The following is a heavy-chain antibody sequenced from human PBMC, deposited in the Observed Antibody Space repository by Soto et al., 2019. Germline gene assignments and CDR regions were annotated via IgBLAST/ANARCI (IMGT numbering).Heavy chain of an antibody. Sequence: ASVKVSCKASGGTFSSYAISWVRQAPGQGLEWMGGIIPIFGTANYAQKFQGRVTITADESTSTAYMELSSLRSEDTAVYYCARAPDGYNSGPNFDYWGQGTLVTVSS. D-gene: IGHD5-12*01. J-gene: IGHJ4*02. CDR1: GGTFSSYA. CDR2: IIPIFGTA. CDR3: ARAPDGYNSGPNFDY. V-gene: IGHV1-69*13.